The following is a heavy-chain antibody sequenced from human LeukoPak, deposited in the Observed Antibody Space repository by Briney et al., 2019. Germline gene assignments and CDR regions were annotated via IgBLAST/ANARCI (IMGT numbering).Heavy chain of an antibody. J-gene: IGHJ4*02. CDR3: ARVVGKYYYDSSGYLDY. Sequence: GASVKVSCKASGYTFTCYYMHWVRQAPGQGLEWMGWINPNSGGTNYAQKFQGRVTMTRDTSISTAYMELSRLRSDDTAVYYCARVVGKYYYDSSGYLDYWGQGTLVTVSS. CDR2: INPNSGGT. V-gene: IGHV1-2*02. CDR1: GYTFTCYY. D-gene: IGHD3-22*01.